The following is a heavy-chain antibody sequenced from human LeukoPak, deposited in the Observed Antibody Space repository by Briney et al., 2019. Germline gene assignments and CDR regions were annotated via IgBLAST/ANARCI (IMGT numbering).Heavy chain of an antibody. D-gene: IGHD2-15*01. CDR1: GYTVTSYG. V-gene: IGHV1-18*01. J-gene: IGHJ4*02. CDR2: ISAYNGKT. Sequence: GASVKVSCKASGYTVTSYGISWVRQAPGQGLEGRGWISAYNGKTNYAQKLQGRGTMTTDTSTSTAYMELRSLRSDDTAVYYCARAGDYATPVFDYWGQGTLVTVSS. CDR3: ARAGDYATPVFDY.